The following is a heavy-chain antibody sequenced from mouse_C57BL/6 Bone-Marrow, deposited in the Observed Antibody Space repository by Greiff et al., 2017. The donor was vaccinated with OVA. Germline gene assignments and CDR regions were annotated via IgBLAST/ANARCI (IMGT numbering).Heavy chain of an antibody. V-gene: IGHV5-6*01. D-gene: IGHD2-1*01. Sequence: EVMLVESGGDLVKPGGSLKLSCAASGFTFSSYGMSWVRQTPDKRLEWVATISSGGSYTYYPYSVKGRFTISRDNAKHTLDLQMSSMKAEDTAMYYCARKSTVDDWGKGTTLTVSS. J-gene: IGHJ2*01. CDR3: ARKSTVDD. CDR1: GFTFSSYG. CDR2: ISSGGSYT.